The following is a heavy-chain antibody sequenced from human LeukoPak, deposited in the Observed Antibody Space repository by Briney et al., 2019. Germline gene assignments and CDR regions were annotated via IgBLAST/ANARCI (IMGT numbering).Heavy chain of an antibody. Sequence: GGSLRLSCAASGFTFSSYSMNWVRQAPGKGLEWVSSISSSSSYIYYADSVKGRFTISRDNAKNSLYLQMNSLRAEDTAVYYCXXXXXXXXVVPTGMDVWGQGTTVTVSS. D-gene: IGHD2-15*01. J-gene: IGHJ6*02. CDR2: ISSSSSYI. V-gene: IGHV3-21*01. CDR1: GFTFSSYS. CDR3: XXXXXXXXVVPTGMDV.